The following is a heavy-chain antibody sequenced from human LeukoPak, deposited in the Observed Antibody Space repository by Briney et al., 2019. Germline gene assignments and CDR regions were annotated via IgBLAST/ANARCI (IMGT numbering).Heavy chain of an antibody. V-gene: IGHV3-23*01. CDR3: ATTRVCGGVLLRPSCLYFED. Sequence: PGGSLRLSCAASGFTVNNYVMRWVRQAPGKGLVWVSGIDYSGGATNYADSVQVRFTVSRDNSKNPLYLQMNNLRAEDTAVYYCATTRVCGGVLLRPSCLYFEDWGQGALVTVSS. CDR2: IDYSGGAT. J-gene: IGHJ4*02. D-gene: IGHD3-10*01. CDR1: GFTVNNYV.